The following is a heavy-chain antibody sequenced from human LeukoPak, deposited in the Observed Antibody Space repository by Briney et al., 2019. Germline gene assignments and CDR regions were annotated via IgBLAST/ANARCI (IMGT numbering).Heavy chain of an antibody. CDR3: ALGIAAAGRDFDY. CDR2: FDPEDGET. V-gene: IGHV1-24*01. Sequence: ASVKVSCKVSGYTLTELSMHWVRQAPGKGLGWMGGFDPEDGETIYAQKFQGRVTMTEDTSTDTAYMELSSLRSEDTAVYYCALGIAAAGRDFDYWGQGTLVTVSS. CDR1: GYTLTELS. D-gene: IGHD6-13*01. J-gene: IGHJ4*02.